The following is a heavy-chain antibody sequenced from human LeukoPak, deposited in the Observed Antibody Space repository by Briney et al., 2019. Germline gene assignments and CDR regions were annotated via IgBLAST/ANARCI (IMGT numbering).Heavy chain of an antibody. CDR3: AKDTVLRYFDWLSEAGAAFDI. CDR2: ISSSGSTI. Sequence: GGSLRLSCAASGFTFSSYEMNWVRQAPGKGLEWVSYISSSGSTIYYADSVKGRFTISRDNAKNSLYLQMNSLRAEDTAVYYCAKDTVLRYFDWLSEAGAAFDIWGQGTMVTVSS. CDR1: GFTFSSYE. D-gene: IGHD3-9*01. V-gene: IGHV3-48*03. J-gene: IGHJ3*02.